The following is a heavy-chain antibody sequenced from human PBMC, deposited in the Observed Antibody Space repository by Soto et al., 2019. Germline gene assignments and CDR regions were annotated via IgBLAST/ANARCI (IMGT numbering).Heavy chain of an antibody. J-gene: IGHJ4*02. CDR1: GGSFSSNP. V-gene: IGHV1-69*01. CDR2: IIPIFATV. Sequence: QVQLVQSGSEVKKPGSSVKVSCKASGGSFSSNPISGVRQAPGQGLEWMAGIIPIFATVHYAQKFQGRVTITADESTSTAYMELTSLRSEDTAVYFCARGGRGYSSAPRYYFDYWGQGTLVTVSS. D-gene: IGHD5-18*01. CDR3: ARGGRGYSSAPRYYFDY.